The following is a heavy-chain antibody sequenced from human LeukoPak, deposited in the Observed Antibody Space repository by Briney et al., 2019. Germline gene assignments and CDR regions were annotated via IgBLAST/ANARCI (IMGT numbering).Heavy chain of an antibody. CDR1: GFTFDDYT. CDR2: ISWDGGST. CDR3: AKNGLGYYDSSGYYPYYFDY. J-gene: IGHJ4*02. Sequence: GGSLRLSCAASGFTFDDYTMHWVRQAPGKGLEWVSLISWDGGSTYYADSVKGRFTISRDNSKNSLYLQMNSLRTEDTALYYCAKNGLGYYDSSGYYPYYFDYWGQGTLVTVSS. D-gene: IGHD3-22*01. V-gene: IGHV3-43*01.